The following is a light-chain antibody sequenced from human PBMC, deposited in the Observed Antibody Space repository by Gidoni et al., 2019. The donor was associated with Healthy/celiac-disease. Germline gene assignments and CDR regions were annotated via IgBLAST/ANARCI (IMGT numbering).Light chain of an antibody. CDR2: GNS. CDR3: QSYDSSLSAPV. V-gene: IGLV1-40*01. CDR1: SSNIVAGYD. Sequence: QSVLTQPPSVSGAPGQWVTISGTGSSSNIVAGYDVHWYQQRPGTAPKLLIYGNSNRPSGVPDRFSGSKSGTSASRAITGLQAEDEADDYCQSYDSSLSAPVFGGGTKLTVL. J-gene: IGLJ3*02.